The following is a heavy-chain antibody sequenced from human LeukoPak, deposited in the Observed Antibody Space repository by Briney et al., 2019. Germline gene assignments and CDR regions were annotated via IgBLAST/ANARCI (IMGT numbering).Heavy chain of an antibody. CDR2: MYHSGST. D-gene: IGHD7-27*01. CDR1: GYSISSAYY. J-gene: IGHJ4*02. Sequence: SETLSLTCSVSGYSISSAYYRGWIRQPPGKGLEWIGTMYHSGSTNYNPSLKSRVTISVDTSKNQSSLKLSSVTAADTAVYFCARGFRGDNFDYWGQGTLVTVSS. V-gene: IGHV4-38-2*02. CDR3: ARGFRGDNFDY.